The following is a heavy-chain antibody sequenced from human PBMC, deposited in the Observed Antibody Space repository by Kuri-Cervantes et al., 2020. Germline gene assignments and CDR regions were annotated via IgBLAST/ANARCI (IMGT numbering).Heavy chain of an antibody. J-gene: IGHJ4*02. Sequence: GESLKISCAASGFTFSSYDMHWVRQATGKGLEWVSAIGTAGDTYYPGSVKGRFTISRENAKNSLYLQMNSLRAEDTAVYYCASTKWELLNTPPLDYWGQGTLVTVSS. CDR3: ASTKWELLNTPPLDY. CDR1: GFTFSSYD. D-gene: IGHD1-26*01. V-gene: IGHV3-13*01. CDR2: IGTAGDT.